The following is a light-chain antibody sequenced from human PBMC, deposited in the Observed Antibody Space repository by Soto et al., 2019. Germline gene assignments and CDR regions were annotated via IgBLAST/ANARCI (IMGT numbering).Light chain of an antibody. V-gene: IGKV3-15*01. CDR2: GAS. CDR1: QSVSSN. J-gene: IGKJ4*01. Sequence: EIVMTQSPATLSVSPGERATLSCRASQSVSSNLAWYQQKPGQAPRLLIYGASSRATGIPARFSGSGSGTEFTVTISSLQSEDLAVYYCHQYSSWPLTFGGGTKVEIK. CDR3: HQYSSWPLT.